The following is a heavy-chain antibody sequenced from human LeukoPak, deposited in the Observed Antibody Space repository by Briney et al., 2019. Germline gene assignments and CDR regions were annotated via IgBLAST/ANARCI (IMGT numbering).Heavy chain of an antibody. Sequence: GRSLRLSCAASGFTFSSYAMHWVRQAPGKGLEWVAVISYDGSNKYYADSVKGRFTISRDNSKNTLYLQMNSLRAEDTAVYYCARDSGGCSYGYDYFDYWGQGTLVTVSS. CDR1: GFTFSSYA. CDR2: ISYDGSNK. J-gene: IGHJ4*02. V-gene: IGHV3-30*04. CDR3: ARDSGGCSYGYDYFDY. D-gene: IGHD5-18*01.